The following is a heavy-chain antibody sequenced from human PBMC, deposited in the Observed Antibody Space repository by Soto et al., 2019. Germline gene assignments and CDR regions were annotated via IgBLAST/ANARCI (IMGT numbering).Heavy chain of an antibody. V-gene: IGHV4-4*02. CDR2: IYHSGST. CDR1: GGSISSSNW. D-gene: IGHD3-9*01. Sequence: PSETLSLTCAVSGGSISSSNWWSWVRQPPGKGLEWIGEIYHSGSTNYNPSLKSRVTISVDKSKNQFSLKLSSVTAADTAVYYCAREDYDILTGYYPYYFDYWGQGTLVTVSS. J-gene: IGHJ4*02. CDR3: AREDYDILTGYYPYYFDY.